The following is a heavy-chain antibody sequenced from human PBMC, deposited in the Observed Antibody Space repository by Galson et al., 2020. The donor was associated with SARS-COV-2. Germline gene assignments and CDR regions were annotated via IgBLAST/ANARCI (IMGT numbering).Heavy chain of an antibody. V-gene: IGHV4-39*01. CDR2: IYYSGST. J-gene: IGHJ4*02. CDR1: GGSISSSRYN. Sequence: EISETLSLTCTASGGSISSSRYNWGWIRQPPGKGLEWIGRIYYSGSTYYNPSLKSRVTISVETSKNQFSLKLRTVTAADTAVYYCARLRAITLYYFDYWGQGTLVTVSS. D-gene: IGHD3-10*02. CDR3: ARLRAITLYYFDY.